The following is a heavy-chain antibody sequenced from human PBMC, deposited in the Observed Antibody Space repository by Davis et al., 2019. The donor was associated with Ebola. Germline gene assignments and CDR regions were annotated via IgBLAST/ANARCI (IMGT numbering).Heavy chain of an antibody. CDR2: ISYDGSNK. CDR3: AKASGYSSS. Sequence: GESLKISCAASGFTFSSYGMHWVRQAPGKGLEWVAVISYDGSNKYYADSVKGRFTISRDNSKNTLYLQMNSLRAEDTAVYYCAKASGYSSSWGQGTLVTVSS. J-gene: IGHJ4*02. V-gene: IGHV3-30*18. D-gene: IGHD6-13*01. CDR1: GFTFSSYG.